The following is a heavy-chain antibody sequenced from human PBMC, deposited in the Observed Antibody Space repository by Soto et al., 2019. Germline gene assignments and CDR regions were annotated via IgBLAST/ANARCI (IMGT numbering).Heavy chain of an antibody. Sequence: QVQLVQSGAEVKKPGSSVKVSCKASGGTFSSYAISWVRQAPGQGLEWMGGIIPIFCTANYAQKFQGRVTITADESTSTAYMELSSLRSEDTAVYYCARAKEMAYATPRYFDYWGQGTLVTVSS. D-gene: IGHD3-16*01. CDR2: IIPIFCTA. V-gene: IGHV1-69*01. J-gene: IGHJ4*02. CDR3: ARAKEMAYATPRYFDY. CDR1: GGTFSSYA.